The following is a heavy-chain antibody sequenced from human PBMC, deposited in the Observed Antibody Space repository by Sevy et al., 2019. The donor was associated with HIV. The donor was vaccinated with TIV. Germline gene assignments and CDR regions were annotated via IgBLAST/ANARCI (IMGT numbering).Heavy chain of an antibody. CDR2: IQSTTDGGTI. CDR3: TTDPIILLLVTDGVAV. J-gene: IGHJ6*02. D-gene: IGHD2-8*02. V-gene: IGHV3-15*01. Sequence: GESLKISCVASGFTFSNAWMNWVRQAPGKGLEWVGRIQSTTDGGTIDYAAPVKGRFTISRDDSKNMLYLQMNSLKTEDTAVYYCTTDPIILLLVTDGVAVWGQGTTVTVSS. CDR1: GFTFSNAW.